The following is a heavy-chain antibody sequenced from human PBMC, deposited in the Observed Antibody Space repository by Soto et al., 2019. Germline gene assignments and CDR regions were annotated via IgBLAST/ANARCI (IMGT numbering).Heavy chain of an antibody. CDR2: ITATDGNT. Sequence: PGGSLRLSCVASGFNFKAYAMGWVRQAPGKGLEWVSSITATDGNTYYADSVRGRFTISRDNSRNSLFLQMNGLRPEDSALYYCAKDEGTSSTVFDYWGQGTLVTVPQ. J-gene: IGHJ4*02. CDR3: AKDEGTSSTVFDY. V-gene: IGHV3-23*01. CDR1: GFNFKAYA. D-gene: IGHD6-6*01.